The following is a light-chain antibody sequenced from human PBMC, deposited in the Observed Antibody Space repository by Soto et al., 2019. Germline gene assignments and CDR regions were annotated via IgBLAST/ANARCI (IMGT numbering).Light chain of an antibody. CDR2: EVS. V-gene: IGLV2-14*01. CDR1: NSDVGGYNY. J-gene: IGLJ1*01. CDR3: SSYTSLSTLYV. Sequence: QSALTQPASVSGSPGQSITISCTGTNSDVGGYNYVSWYQQHPGKAPELMIYEVSHRPSGVSNRFSGSKSDNMASLTISGLQAEDEADYYCSSYTSLSTLYVFGTGTKVTVL.